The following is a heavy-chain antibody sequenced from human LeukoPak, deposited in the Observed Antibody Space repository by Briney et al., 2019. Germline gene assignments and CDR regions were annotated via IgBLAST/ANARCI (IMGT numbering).Heavy chain of an antibody. CDR3: ARAGGFDY. J-gene: IGHJ4*02. CDR1: GFTFSSYA. V-gene: IGHV3-30-3*01. D-gene: IGHD3-16*01. CDR2: ISYDGSNK. Sequence: GGSLRLSCAASGFTFSSYAMHWVRQAPGKGLEWVAVISYDGSNKYYADSVKGRFTISRDNSKNTLYLQMNGLRAEDTAVYYCARAGGFDYWGQGTLVTVSS.